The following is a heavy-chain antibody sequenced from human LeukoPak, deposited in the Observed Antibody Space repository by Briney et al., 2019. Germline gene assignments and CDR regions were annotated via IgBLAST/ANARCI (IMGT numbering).Heavy chain of an antibody. D-gene: IGHD2-15*01. Sequence: HPGGSLRLSCAASGFTFSSYAMHWVRQAPGKGLEWVAVIWYDGSNKYYADSVKGRFTISRDNSNNTLYLQMNSLRAEDTAVYYCARDSDVVVVAAAVDYWGQGTLVTVSS. CDR3: ARDSDVVVVAAAVDY. J-gene: IGHJ4*02. V-gene: IGHV3-33*08. CDR2: IWYDGSNK. CDR1: GFTFSSYA.